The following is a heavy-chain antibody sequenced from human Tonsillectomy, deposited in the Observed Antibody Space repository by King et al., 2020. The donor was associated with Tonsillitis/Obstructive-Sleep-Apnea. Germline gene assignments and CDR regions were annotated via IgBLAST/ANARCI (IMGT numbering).Heavy chain of an antibody. J-gene: IGHJ4*02. D-gene: IGHD3-3*01. Sequence: VQLVESGGGLVQPGRSLRLSCAASGFTFDDYAMHWVRQAPGKGLEWVSGISWNSGSIGYADSVKGRFTISRDNAKNSLYLQMNSLRAEDTALYYCAKGPTIFGGMSDYWGQGTLVTVSS. CDR1: GFTFDDYA. CDR2: ISWNSGSI. V-gene: IGHV3-9*01. CDR3: AKGPTIFGGMSDY.